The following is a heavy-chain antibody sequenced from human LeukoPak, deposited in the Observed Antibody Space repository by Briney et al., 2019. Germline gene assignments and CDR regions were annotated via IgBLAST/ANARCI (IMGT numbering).Heavy chain of an antibody. CDR2: INYSGST. CDR3: ARGTPRFDS. J-gene: IGHJ3*01. CDR1: GVTFSGYY. V-gene: IGHV4-34*01. Sequence: SETLSLTCAVYGVTFSGYYWNWIRHPSGKGREWIGEINYSGSTNYNPSLKSRFIISVDTSKNQFSLKLTSVTAADTGLYYCARGTPRFDSWGQGTMVTVS. D-gene: IGHD2-15*01.